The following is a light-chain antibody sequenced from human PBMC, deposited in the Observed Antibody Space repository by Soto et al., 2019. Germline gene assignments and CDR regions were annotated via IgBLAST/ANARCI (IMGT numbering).Light chain of an antibody. CDR3: QQYGSSPPWT. CDR1: QSVSSSY. J-gene: IGKJ1*01. Sequence: EIVLTQSPGTLSLSPGERATLSCRASQSVSSSYLAWFQQKPGQAPRLLTSGASSRATGIPDRFSGSGSGTDFTLTISRLEPEDFAVYYCQQYGSSPPWTFGQGTKVDIK. CDR2: GAS. V-gene: IGKV3-20*01.